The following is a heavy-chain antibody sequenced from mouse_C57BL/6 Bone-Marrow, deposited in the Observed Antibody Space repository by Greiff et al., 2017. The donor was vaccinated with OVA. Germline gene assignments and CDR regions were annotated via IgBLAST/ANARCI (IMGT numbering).Heavy chain of an antibody. J-gene: IGHJ1*03. D-gene: IGHD2-13*01. Sequence: EVQLQQSGPELVKPGASVKISCKASGYTFTDYYMNWVKQSHGKSLEWIGDINPNNGGTSYNQKFKGKATLTVDKSSSTAYMELRSLTSEDSAVYYCARWGLLYFDVWGTGTTVTVSS. V-gene: IGHV1-26*01. CDR2: INPNNGGT. CDR3: ARWGLLYFDV. CDR1: GYTFTDYY.